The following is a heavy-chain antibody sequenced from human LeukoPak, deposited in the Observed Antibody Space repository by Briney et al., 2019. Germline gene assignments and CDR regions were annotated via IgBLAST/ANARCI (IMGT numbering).Heavy chain of an antibody. Sequence: ASEKVSCKASGYTFTSYGISWVRQAPGQGLEWMGWISAYNGNTNYAQKLQGRVTMTTDTSTSTAYMELRSLRSDDTAVYYCARFGYYYDSSGYYDWGQGTLVTVSS. V-gene: IGHV1-18*01. CDR1: GYTFTSYG. J-gene: IGHJ4*02. CDR2: ISAYNGNT. D-gene: IGHD3-22*01. CDR3: ARFGYYYDSSGYYD.